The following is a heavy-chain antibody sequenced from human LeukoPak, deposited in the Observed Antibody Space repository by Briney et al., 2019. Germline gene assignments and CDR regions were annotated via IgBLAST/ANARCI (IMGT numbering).Heavy chain of an antibody. CDR1: GGTFSGYA. CDR3: ARASSISLAFDY. Sequence: SVKVSCKASGGTFSGYAISWVRQAPRQGLEWMGGIIPIFGTANYAQKFQGRVTITADESTSTAYMELSSLRSEDTAVYYCARASSISLAFDYWGQGTLVTVSS. J-gene: IGHJ4*02. D-gene: IGHD3-9*01. V-gene: IGHV1-69*13. CDR2: IIPIFGTA.